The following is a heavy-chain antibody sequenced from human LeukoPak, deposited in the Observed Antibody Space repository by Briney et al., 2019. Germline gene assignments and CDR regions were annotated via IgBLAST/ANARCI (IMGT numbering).Heavy chain of an antibody. CDR2: IYHSGST. CDR3: ARAPGDYDFWSGYPNDAFDI. Sequence: SETLSLTCTVSGGSISSYYWGWLRQPPGKGLEWIGSIYHSGSTYYNPSLKSRVTISVDTSKNQFSLKLSSVTAADTAVYYCARAPGDYDFWSGYPNDAFDIWGQGTMVTVSS. J-gene: IGHJ3*02. D-gene: IGHD3-3*01. CDR1: GGSISSYY. V-gene: IGHV4-38-2*02.